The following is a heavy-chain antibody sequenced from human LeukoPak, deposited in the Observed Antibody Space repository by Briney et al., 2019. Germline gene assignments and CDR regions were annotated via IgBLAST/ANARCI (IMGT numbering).Heavy chain of an antibody. CDR3: ARLPRNFGDYLAY. V-gene: IGHV1-2*04. CDR1: GYIFTSYG. Sequence: ASVKVSCKASGYIFTSYGITWVRQAPGQGLEWMGMISPSGGSTTYAQKFQGWVTMTRDTSISTAYMELSRLTSDDTAVYYCARLPRNFGDYLAYWGQGTLVTVSS. CDR2: ISPSGGST. D-gene: IGHD4-17*01. J-gene: IGHJ4*02.